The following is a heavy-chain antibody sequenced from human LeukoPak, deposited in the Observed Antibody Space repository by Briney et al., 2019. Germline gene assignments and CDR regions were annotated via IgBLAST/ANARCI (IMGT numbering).Heavy chain of an antibody. D-gene: IGHD3-22*01. J-gene: IGHJ4*02. CDR2: IKQDGSEK. Sequence: PGGSLRLYCVASGFTFSSYWMNWVRQAPGKGLEWVANIKQDGSEKFYVDSVKGRFTISRDNAKNSLYLHMNSLRVEDTAVCYCARVASSGYYYFSDYWGQGTLVTVSS. CDR1: GFTFSSYW. CDR3: ARVASSGYYYFSDY. V-gene: IGHV3-7*01.